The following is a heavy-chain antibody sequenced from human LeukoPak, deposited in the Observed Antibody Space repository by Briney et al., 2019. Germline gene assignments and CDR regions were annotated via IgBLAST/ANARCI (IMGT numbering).Heavy chain of an antibody. CDR1: GFTFSSYG. Sequence: GGSLRLSCAASGFTFSSYGLHWVRQAPGKGLEWVAFIRYDGGDNYYADSVKGRFTTSRDNSKNTLYLQMNSLRAEDTAVYYCAKDKGPTYYFDYWGQGTLVTVSS. CDR2: IRYDGGDN. CDR3: AKDKGPTYYFDY. V-gene: IGHV3-30*02. J-gene: IGHJ4*02.